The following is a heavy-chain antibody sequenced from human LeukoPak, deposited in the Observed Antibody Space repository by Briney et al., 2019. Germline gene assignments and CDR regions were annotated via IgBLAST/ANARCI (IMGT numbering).Heavy chain of an antibody. Sequence: SETLSLTCAVYGGSFSGYYWSWIRQPPGKGLEWIGEINHSGSTNYNPSLKSRVTISVDTSKNQFSLKLSSVTAADTAVYYCARRYSGYYGMDAWGQGTTVTVSS. J-gene: IGHJ6*02. D-gene: IGHD4-11*01. V-gene: IGHV4-34*01. CDR1: GGSFSGYY. CDR2: INHSGST. CDR3: ARRYSGYYGMDA.